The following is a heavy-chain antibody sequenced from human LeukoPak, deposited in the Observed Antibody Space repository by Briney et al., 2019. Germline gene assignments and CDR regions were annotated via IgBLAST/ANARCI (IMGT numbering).Heavy chain of an antibody. CDR2: ISYDGSNK. CDR3: AREDIGRPYSSSSRLSVLSF. J-gene: IGHJ4*02. D-gene: IGHD6-6*01. Sequence: PGRSLRLSCAASGFTFSSYAMHWVRQAPGKGLEWVAVISYDGSNKYYADSVKGRFTISRDNSKNTLYLQMNSLRAEDMAVYYCAREDIGRPYSSSSRLSVLSFWGQGTLVTVSS. CDR1: GFTFSSYA. V-gene: IGHV3-30*01.